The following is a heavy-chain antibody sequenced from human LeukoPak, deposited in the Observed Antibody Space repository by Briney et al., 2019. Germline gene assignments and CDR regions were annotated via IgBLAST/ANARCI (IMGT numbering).Heavy chain of an antibody. CDR1: GGTFSSYG. CDR3: ARDSFLTINPYFDY. J-gene: IGHJ4*02. V-gene: IGHV1-69*05. Sequence: SVKVSCKASGGTFSSYGISWVRQAPGQGLEWMGRIIPIFGTANYAQKSQGRVSITTDESTSTAYMELSSLRSEDTAIYYCARDSFLTINPYFDYWGQGTLVTVSS. CDR2: IIPIFGTA. D-gene: IGHD3-10*01.